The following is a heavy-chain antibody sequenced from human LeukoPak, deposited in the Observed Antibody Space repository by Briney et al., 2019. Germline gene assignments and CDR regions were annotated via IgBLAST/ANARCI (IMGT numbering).Heavy chain of an antibody. CDR2: IYYSGST. CDR1: GGSISSSSYY. Sequence: SETLSLTCTVSGGSISSSSYYWGWIRQPPGKGLVWIGSIYYSGSTYYNPSLKSRVTISVDTSKNQFSLKLSSVTAADTAVYYCARNGEAGLDFGYWGQGTLVTVSS. D-gene: IGHD3-10*01. V-gene: IGHV4-39*01. J-gene: IGHJ4*02. CDR3: ARNGEAGLDFGY.